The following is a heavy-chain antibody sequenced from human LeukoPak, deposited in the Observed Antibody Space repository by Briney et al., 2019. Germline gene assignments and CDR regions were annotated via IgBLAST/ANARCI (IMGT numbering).Heavy chain of an antibody. CDR1: GFIFNNSG. Sequence: GGSLRLSCAAAGFIFNNSGMGWVRQAPGRGLEWVSAISASGLTAYYGDSVKGRFTISRDNAKNTLYLHMSSLRGEDTAIYYCTENTWGRGTRVTVSS. CDR2: ISASGLTA. V-gene: IGHV3-23*01. CDR3: TENT. J-gene: IGHJ4*02.